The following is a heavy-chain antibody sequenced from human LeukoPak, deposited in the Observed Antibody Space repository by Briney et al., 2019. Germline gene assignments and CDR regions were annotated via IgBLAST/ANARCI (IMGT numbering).Heavy chain of an antibody. CDR2: ISYDGSNK. D-gene: IGHD6-6*01. CDR1: GFTFSSYG. V-gene: IGHV3-30*18. Sequence: PGGSLRLSCAASGFTFSSYGMHWVRQAPGKGLEWVAVISYDGSNKYYADSVKGRSTISRDNSKNTLYLQMNSLRAEDTAVYYCANGQLASYWGQGTLVTVSS. J-gene: IGHJ4*02. CDR3: ANGQLASY.